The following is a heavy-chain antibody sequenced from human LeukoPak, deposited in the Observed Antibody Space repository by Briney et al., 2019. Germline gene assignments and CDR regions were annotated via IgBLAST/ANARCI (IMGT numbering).Heavy chain of an antibody. CDR3: ARDGYCSGGSCPSWPGAQGI. J-gene: IGHJ3*02. CDR2: ISAGSNYI. CDR1: GFTFSDYS. D-gene: IGHD2-15*01. Sequence: GGSLRLSCAASGFTFSDYSMNWVRQAPGKGLEWVSSISAGSNYIYYGDSVKGRFTISRDNAKNSLYLQMNSLRAEDTAVYYCARDGYCSGGSCPSWPGAQGIWGQGTMVTVSS. V-gene: IGHV3-21*01.